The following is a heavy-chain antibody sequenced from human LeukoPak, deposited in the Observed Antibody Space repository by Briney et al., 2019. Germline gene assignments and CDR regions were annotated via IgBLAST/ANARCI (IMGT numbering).Heavy chain of an antibody. J-gene: IGHJ4*02. CDR2: ISFDGRSQ. CDR3: AKAHLLDWLLPFDY. D-gene: IGHD3/OR15-3a*01. V-gene: IGHV3-30-3*01. CDR1: GFTFSYYA. Sequence: LPGGSLRLSCAASGFTFSYYALHWVRQAPGKGPEWVSIISFDGRSQYYPDSVKGRFTISRDNSKNTLYLQMNSLRGEDTGVYYCAKAHLLDWLLPFDYWDQGTLVTVSS.